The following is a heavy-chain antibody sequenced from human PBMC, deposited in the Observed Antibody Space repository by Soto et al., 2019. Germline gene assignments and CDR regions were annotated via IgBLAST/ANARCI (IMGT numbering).Heavy chain of an antibody. V-gene: IGHV4-59*08. D-gene: IGHD1-26*01. CDR1: GGSISSYY. CDR2: IYYSGST. CDR3: ARHGDSGSYYRWFDP. J-gene: IGHJ5*02. Sequence: PSETLSLTCTVSGGSISSYYWSWIRQPPGKGLEWIGYIYYSGSTNYNPSLKSRVTISVDTSKNQFSLKLSSVTAADTALYYCARHGDSGSYYRWFDPWGQGTLVTVSS.